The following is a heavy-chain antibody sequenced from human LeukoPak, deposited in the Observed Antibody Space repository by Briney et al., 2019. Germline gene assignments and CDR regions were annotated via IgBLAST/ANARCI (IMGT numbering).Heavy chain of an antibody. CDR1: GGSLSGYY. Sequence: SETLSLTCAVYGGSLSGYYRSWIRQPPGKGLEWIGEINHSGSTNYNPSLKSRVTISVDTSKNQFSLKLSSVTAADTAVYYCAGIIAAAGSEWGQGTLVTVSS. V-gene: IGHV4-34*01. CDR3: AGIIAAAGSE. D-gene: IGHD6-13*01. CDR2: INHSGST. J-gene: IGHJ4*02.